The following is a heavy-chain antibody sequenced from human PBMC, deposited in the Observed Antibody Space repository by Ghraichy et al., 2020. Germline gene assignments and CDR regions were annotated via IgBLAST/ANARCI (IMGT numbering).Heavy chain of an antibody. CDR2: IHHSGST. Sequence: SETLSLTCAVSGGSISSGGYSWSWIRQPPGKGLEWIGHIHHSGSTYYNASLKSRVTISVDRSKNQFSLKLSSVIAADTAVYYCARGGWSAVRESTAFDYWGQGTLVTVSS. CDR3: ARGGWSAVRESTAFDY. CDR1: GGSISSGGYS. V-gene: IGHV4-30-2*01. J-gene: IGHJ4*02. D-gene: IGHD5-18*01.